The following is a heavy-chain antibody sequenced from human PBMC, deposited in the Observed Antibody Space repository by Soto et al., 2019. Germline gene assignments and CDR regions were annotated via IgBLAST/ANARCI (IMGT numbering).Heavy chain of an antibody. D-gene: IGHD3-16*02. Sequence: GGSLRLSCAASGFTFSSYSMNWVRQAPGKGLEWVSYINERGREKFYVDSVKGRFTISRDNDKNSLYLQMNGLRADDTAIYYCASDPGRHCENVACYPGNWFDPWGQGTLVTVSS. CDR3: ASDPGRHCENVACYPGNWFDP. J-gene: IGHJ5*02. V-gene: IGHV3-7*01. CDR2: INERGREK. CDR1: GFTFSSYS.